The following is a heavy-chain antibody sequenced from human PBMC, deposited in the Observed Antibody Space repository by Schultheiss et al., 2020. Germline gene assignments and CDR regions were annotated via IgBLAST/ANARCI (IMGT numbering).Heavy chain of an antibody. J-gene: IGHJ4*02. D-gene: IGHD3-16*01. V-gene: IGHV3-23*01. CDR1: GFSFSSYA. CDR2: ISGSGGST. CDR3: AKGWPTYLLDY. Sequence: GESLKISCAASGFSFSSYAMSWVRQAPGKGLEWVSAISGSGGSTYYADSVKGRFTISRDNSKNTLDLQMNSLRAEDTAVYYCAKGWPTYLLDYWDQGTLVTVSS.